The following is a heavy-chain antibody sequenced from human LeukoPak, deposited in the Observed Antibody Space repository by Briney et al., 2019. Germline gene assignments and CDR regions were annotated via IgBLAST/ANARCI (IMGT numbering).Heavy chain of an antibody. Sequence: PSETLSLTCTVSGGSISSGDCYWSWIRQPPGKGLEWIGYIYYSGSTYYNPSLKSRVTISVDTSKNQFSLKLSSVTAADTAVYYCARGGDYYDSSGYYRGLAFDIWGQGTMVTVSS. CDR1: GGSISSGDCY. CDR3: ARGGDYYDSSGYYRGLAFDI. J-gene: IGHJ3*02. CDR2: IYYSGST. D-gene: IGHD3-22*01. V-gene: IGHV4-30-4*08.